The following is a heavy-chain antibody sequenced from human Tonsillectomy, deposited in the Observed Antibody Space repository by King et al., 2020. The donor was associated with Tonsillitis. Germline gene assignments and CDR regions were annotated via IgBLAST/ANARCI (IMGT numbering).Heavy chain of an antibody. J-gene: IGHJ4*02. V-gene: IGHV3-7*04. CDR1: GFTFSSYW. D-gene: IGHD2-2*01. CDR3: ARDRLIVVVPAAGLKDY. Sequence: QLVQSGGGLVQPGGSLRLSCAASGFTFSSYWMSWVRQAPGKGLEWVANIKQDGSEKYYVDSVKGRFTISRDNAKNSLYLQMNSLRAEDTAVYYCARDRLIVVVPAAGLKDYWGQGTLVTVSS. CDR2: IKQDGSEK.